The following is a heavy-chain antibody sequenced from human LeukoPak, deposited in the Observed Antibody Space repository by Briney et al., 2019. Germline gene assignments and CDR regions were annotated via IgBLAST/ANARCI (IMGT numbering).Heavy chain of an antibody. CDR3: TRGLLDY. CDR2: IRWNSGNI. Sequence: GRSLRLSCAASGFIFDNYDIHWVRQAPGKGLEWVSGIRWNSGNIGYADSVKGRFTISRDNAKNSLYLQMSSVRAEDTAMYYCTRGLLDYWGQGTLVTVSS. D-gene: IGHD2-15*01. V-gene: IGHV3-9*01. J-gene: IGHJ4*02. CDR1: GFIFDNYD.